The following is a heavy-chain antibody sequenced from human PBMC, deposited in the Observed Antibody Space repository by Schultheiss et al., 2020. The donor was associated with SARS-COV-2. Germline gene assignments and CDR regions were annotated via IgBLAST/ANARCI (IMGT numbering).Heavy chain of an antibody. CDR3: AIRGGDFKFDY. CDR2: IGGSGNT. J-gene: IGHJ4*02. CDR1: GFTFSNAW. D-gene: IGHD4-17*01. V-gene: IGHV3-69-1*01. Sequence: GGSLRLSCAASGFTFSNAWMNWVRQAPGKGLEWVSTIGGSGNTYYGDSVKGRFTISRDNSKNMLYLQVNSLRAEDTAVYYCAIRGGDFKFDYWGQGTLVTVSS.